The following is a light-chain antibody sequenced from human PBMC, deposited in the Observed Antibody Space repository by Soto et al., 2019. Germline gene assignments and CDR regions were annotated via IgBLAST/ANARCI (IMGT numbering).Light chain of an antibody. J-gene: IGLJ3*02. CDR3: ASWDDSLNGWV. Sequence: QSVLTQPPSASGTPGQRVTISCSGSSSNIGSNTVNWYQQLPGTAPKLLIYSNNQRPSGVPERFSGSESGTSASLAISGLQSVDEGDYYCASWDDSLNGWVFGGGTK. CDR2: SNN. CDR1: SSNIGSNT. V-gene: IGLV1-44*01.